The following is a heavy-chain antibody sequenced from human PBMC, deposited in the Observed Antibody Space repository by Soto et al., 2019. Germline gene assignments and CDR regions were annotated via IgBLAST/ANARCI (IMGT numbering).Heavy chain of an antibody. Sequence: QVQLVESGGGVVQPGRSLRLSCSASGFIFGTYGTDWVRQAPGKGLEWVALISYDGNKEFYADSVKGRFTISRDNSRNTLYLHMNSLKPEDTAMYYCAKETATSVDYYYFYGLDVWGPGTTVSVSS. CDR3: AKETATSVDYYYFYGLDV. V-gene: IGHV3-30*18. D-gene: IGHD1-1*01. CDR2: ISYDGNKE. CDR1: GFIFGTYG. J-gene: IGHJ6*02.